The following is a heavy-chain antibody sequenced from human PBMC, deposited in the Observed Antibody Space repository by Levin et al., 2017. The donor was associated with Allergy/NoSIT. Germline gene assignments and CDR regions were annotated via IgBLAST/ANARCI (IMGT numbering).Heavy chain of an antibody. CDR3: AKDGAAADFPNWFEP. V-gene: IGHV1-18*01. CDR2: INTYSGNT. D-gene: IGHD6-13*01. CDR1: GYTFNTHG. Sequence: ASVKVSCKSSGYTFNTHGIAWVRQAPGQGLEWMGWINTYSGNTNYAEKFQGRVTMTTDTSTTTAYMELRSLTYDDAAVYYCAKDGAAADFPNWFEPWGQGTLVTVSS. J-gene: IGHJ5*02.